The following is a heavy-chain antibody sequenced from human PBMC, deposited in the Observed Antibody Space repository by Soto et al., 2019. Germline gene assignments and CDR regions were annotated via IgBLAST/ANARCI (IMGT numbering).Heavy chain of an antibody. CDR2: ISAYNGNT. CDR3: AKVTRYTSPDY. CDR1: GYTFTCFG. J-gene: IGHJ4*02. Sequence: ASVKVSCKASGYTFTCFGISWVRQAPGQGLEWMGWISAYNGNTNYAQKLQGRVTMTTDTSTTTAYMELRSLRSDDTAVYYCAKVTRYTSPDYWGQGTLVTVSS. D-gene: IGHD6-13*01. V-gene: IGHV1-18*01.